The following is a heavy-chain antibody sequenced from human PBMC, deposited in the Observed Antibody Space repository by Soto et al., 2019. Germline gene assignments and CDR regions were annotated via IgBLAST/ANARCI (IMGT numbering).Heavy chain of an antibody. Sequence: QVQLQESGPGLVKPSQTLSLTCTVSGGSISSDDYYWSWIRQSPGKGLEWIGFIYHSGTTFYNPSLKSRLTMSVDTSKNQFSLRLNSVTAADTAVYYCARVNFFRYPASGGGLNWFDPWGQGTLVTVSS. CDR2: IYHSGTT. CDR3: ARVNFFRYPASGGGLNWFDP. J-gene: IGHJ5*02. D-gene: IGHD3-10*01. V-gene: IGHV4-30-4*01. CDR1: GGSISSDDYY.